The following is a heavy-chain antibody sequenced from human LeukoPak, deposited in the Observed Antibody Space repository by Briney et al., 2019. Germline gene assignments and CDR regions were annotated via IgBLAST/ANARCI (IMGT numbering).Heavy chain of an antibody. Sequence: SETLSLTCTVSGGSISSHYWSWIRQPPGKGLEWIGYMYHSGSTNYNPSLRSRVTISVDTSKNQFSLKLSSVTAADTAVYYCARHSAHSSTNDAFDIWGQGTMVTVSS. J-gene: IGHJ3*02. V-gene: IGHV4-59*11. CDR3: ARHSAHSSTNDAFDI. CDR1: GGSISSHY. D-gene: IGHD6-13*01. CDR2: MYHSGST.